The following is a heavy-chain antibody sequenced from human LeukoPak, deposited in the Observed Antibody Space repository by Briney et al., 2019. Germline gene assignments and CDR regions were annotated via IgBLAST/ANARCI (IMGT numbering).Heavy chain of an antibody. J-gene: IGHJ4*02. D-gene: IGHD3-22*01. Sequence: GGSLRLSCAASGFTFSSYAMSWVRQAPGKGLEWVSAISGSGGSTYYADSVKGRFTISRDNSKNTLYLQMNSLRAEDTAVYYCAKNYYDSSGYYTFDYWGQGTLVTVSS. V-gene: IGHV3-23*01. CDR3: AKNYYDSSGYYTFDY. CDR2: ISGSGGST. CDR1: GFTFSSYA.